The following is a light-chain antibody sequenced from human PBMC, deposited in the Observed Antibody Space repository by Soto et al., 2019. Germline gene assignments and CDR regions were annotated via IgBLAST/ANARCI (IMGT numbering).Light chain of an antibody. J-gene: IGKJ2*01. Sequence: DIQMTQSPSSLSASVGDRVTITCRASQGIRHYVAWYQQKPGKVPTLLIYEASTLQSGVPSRFSGRGSGTDFTLTISSLQPEDVATYFCQNYNSAPYAFGQGTKLEIK. CDR1: QGIRHY. CDR2: EAS. V-gene: IGKV1-27*01. CDR3: QNYNSAPYA.